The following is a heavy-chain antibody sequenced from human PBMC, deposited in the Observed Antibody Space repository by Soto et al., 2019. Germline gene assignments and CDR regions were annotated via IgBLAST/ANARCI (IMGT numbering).Heavy chain of an antibody. CDR1: GFTFSDYA. CDR2: VSHDGRNT. V-gene: IGHV3-30*18. Sequence: VQLVESGGGVVQPGRSLRLSCAASGFTFSDYAMHWVRQAPGKGLEWVAVVSHDGRNTHYADSVKGRFNISRDSSKNTVSREMTSLRAEDTAVYYCAKGGRQWLVTSGFNYLGQEARVIVSS. J-gene: IGHJ4*02. D-gene: IGHD6-19*01. CDR3: AKGGRQWLVTSGFNY.